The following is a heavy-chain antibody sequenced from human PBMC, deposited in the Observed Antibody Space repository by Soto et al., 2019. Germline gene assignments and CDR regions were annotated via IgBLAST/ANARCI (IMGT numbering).Heavy chain of an antibody. CDR2: IIPILGIA. V-gene: IGHV1-69*02. D-gene: IGHD5-12*01. CDR1: GGTFSSYT. CDR3: ARADGYSGYPDAGGAFDI. J-gene: IGHJ3*02. Sequence: ASVKVSCKASGGTFSSYTISWVRQAPGQGLEWMGRIIPILGIANYAQKFQGRVTITADKSTGTAYMELSSLRSEDTAVYYCARADGYSGYPDAGGAFDIWGQGTMVTVSS.